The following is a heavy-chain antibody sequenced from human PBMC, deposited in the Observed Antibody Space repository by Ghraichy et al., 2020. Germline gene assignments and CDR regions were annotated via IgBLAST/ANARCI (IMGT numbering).Heavy chain of an antibody. D-gene: IGHD4-17*01. Sequence: SQTLSLTCAVYGGSFSGYYWSWIRQPPGKGLEWIGEINHSGSTNYNPSLKSRVTISVDTSKNQFSLKLSSVTAADTAVYYCARVRGDYGSNYYYYYYGMDVWGQGTTVTVSS. J-gene: IGHJ6*02. CDR1: GGSFSGYY. V-gene: IGHV4-34*01. CDR2: INHSGST. CDR3: ARVRGDYGSNYYYYYYGMDV.